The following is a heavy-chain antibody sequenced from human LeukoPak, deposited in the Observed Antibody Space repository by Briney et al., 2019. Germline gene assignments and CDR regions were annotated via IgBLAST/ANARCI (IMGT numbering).Heavy chain of an antibody. CDR2: IKDSGDT. CDR3: ARSRGYSYGLRVGYYYYMDV. J-gene: IGHJ6*03. V-gene: IGHV4-59*12. D-gene: IGHD5-18*01. CDR1: GGSISNYY. Sequence: PSETLSLTCSVSGGSISNYYWSWIRQPPGKGLEWIGFIKDSGDTNYNPSLNSRVTMSVDTSKNQFSLKLSSVTAADTAVYYCARSRGYSYGLRVGYYYYMDVWGKGTTVTVSS.